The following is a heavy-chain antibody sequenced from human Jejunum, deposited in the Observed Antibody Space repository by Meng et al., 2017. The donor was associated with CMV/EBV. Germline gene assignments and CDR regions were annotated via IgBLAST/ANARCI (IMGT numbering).Heavy chain of an antibody. D-gene: IGHD1-26*01. CDR2: VNTDESRT. CDR3: VRGGVGATGLDY. V-gene: IGHV3-74*01. Sequence: SGGGLVQPGGPLILSCAAPEFSFSSYWIHWVRQVPGKGLVWVSRVNTDESRTNYADSVEGRFTISRYNAKNKVYLQMNSLRAEDTAVYYCVRGGVGATGLDYWGQGTLVTVSS. CDR1: EFSFSSYW. J-gene: IGHJ4*02.